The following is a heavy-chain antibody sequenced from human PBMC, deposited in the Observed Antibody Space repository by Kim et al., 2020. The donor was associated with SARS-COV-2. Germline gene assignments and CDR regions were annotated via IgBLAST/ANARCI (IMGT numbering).Heavy chain of an antibody. J-gene: IGHJ3*02. V-gene: IGHV3-33*01. Sequence: GGSLRLSCAASGFTFSSYGMHWVRQAPGKGLEWVAVIWYDGSNKYYADSVKGRFTISRDNSKNTLYLQMNSLRAEDTAVYYCARMGYDILTGYYLGAFDIWGQGTMVTVSS. CDR2: IWYDGSNK. D-gene: IGHD3-9*01. CDR3: ARMGYDILTGYYLGAFDI. CDR1: GFTFSSYG.